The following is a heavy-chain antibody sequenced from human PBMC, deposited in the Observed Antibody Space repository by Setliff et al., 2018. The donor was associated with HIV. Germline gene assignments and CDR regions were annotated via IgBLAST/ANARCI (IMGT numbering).Heavy chain of an antibody. CDR2: ILDGQIT. V-gene: IGHV4-39*07. CDR3: ARPHSGRGGGAYFDP. D-gene: IGHD6-19*01. Sequence: SETLSLTCTVSGGSITSGHYYWGRIRQPPGKGLEWIGNILDGQITFFNPSLKSRGTISVDPSKNQFSLRLTSVTAADTAVYYCARPHSGRGGGAYFDPWGQGILVTVSS. J-gene: IGHJ5*02. CDR1: GGSITSGHYY.